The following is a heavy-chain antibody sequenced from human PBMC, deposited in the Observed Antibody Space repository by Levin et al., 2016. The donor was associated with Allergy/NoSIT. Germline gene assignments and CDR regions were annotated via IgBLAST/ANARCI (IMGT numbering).Heavy chain of an antibody. J-gene: IGHJ6*02. CDR2: IYHSGST. CDR1: GGSISSGGYS. CDR3: ARATEDMGGMDV. Sequence: SETLSLTCAVSGGSISSGGYSWSWIRQPPGKGLEWIGYIYHSGSTYYNPSLKSRVTISVDRSKNQFSLKLSSVTAADTAVYYCARATEDMGGMDVWGQGTTVTVSS. V-gene: IGHV4-30-2*01. D-gene: IGHD2-15*01.